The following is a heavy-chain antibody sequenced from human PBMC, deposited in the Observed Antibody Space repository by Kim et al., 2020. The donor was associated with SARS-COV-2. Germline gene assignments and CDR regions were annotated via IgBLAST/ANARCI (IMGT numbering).Heavy chain of an antibody. Sequence: GGSLRLSCAASGFTFSNLWMHWVRRAPGKGPVWVSGIKGDGTIAIYAGSVKGRFTISRDNVKNTVFLQMNNLRAEDTAVYYCLLINNEISYYWGQGTLVTVSS. D-gene: IGHD1-1*01. CDR2: IKGDGTIA. CDR3: LLINNEISYY. J-gene: IGHJ4*02. CDR1: GFTFSNLW. V-gene: IGHV3-74*01.